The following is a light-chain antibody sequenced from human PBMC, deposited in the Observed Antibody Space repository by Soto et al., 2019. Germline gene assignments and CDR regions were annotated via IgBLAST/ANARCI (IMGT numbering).Light chain of an antibody. J-gene: IGKJ2*01. V-gene: IGKV1-27*01. Sequence: DIQMTQSPSSLSASVGDRVTITCRASQGIGNSLAWYQQKPGKVPKLLMYAASTLQSGVPSRFSGSGSGTDFTLTISSLQPEDVATYYCQKYDSAPHTFGQGTKLEIK. CDR1: QGIGNS. CDR2: AAS. CDR3: QKYDSAPHT.